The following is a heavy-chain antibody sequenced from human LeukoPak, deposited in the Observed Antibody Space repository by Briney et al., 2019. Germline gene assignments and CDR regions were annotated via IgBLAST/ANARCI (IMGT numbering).Heavy chain of an antibody. V-gene: IGHV3-74*01. D-gene: IGHD6-13*01. J-gene: IGHJ4*02. CDR1: GFTFKLYW. CDR3: ARDSSEQQQLVSDFDY. Sequence: GGSLRLSCAASGFTFKLYWMHWVRQVPGKGPVWVARNDDGSDTVYADSVKGRFTISRDDAKNSLYLQMNSLRAEDTAVYYCARDSSEQQQLVSDFDYWGQGTLVTVSS. CDR2: NDDGSDT.